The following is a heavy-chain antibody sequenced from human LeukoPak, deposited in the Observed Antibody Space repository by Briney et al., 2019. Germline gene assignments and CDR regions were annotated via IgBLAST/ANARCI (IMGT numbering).Heavy chain of an antibody. CDR1: GYTFTSYG. Sequence: ASVKVSCTASGYTFTSYGISWVRQAPGQGLEWMGWISAYNGNTNYAQKLQGRVTMTTDTSTSTAYMELRSLRSDDTAVYYCARDPHYYDSSGYYIRFDYWGQGTLVTVSS. CDR2: ISAYNGNT. CDR3: ARDPHYYDSSGYYIRFDY. V-gene: IGHV1-18*01. J-gene: IGHJ4*02. D-gene: IGHD3-22*01.